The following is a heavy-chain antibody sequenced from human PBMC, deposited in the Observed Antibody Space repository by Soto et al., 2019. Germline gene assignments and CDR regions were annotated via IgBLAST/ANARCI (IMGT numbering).Heavy chain of an antibody. D-gene: IGHD2-15*01. V-gene: IGHV3-64*01. CDR3: ARDLGYCSGGSCYAFGY. CDR2: ISSNGGST. CDR1: GFTFSSYA. J-gene: IGHJ4*02. Sequence: PGGSLRLSCAASGFTFSSYAMHWVRQAPGKGLEYVSAISSNGGSTYYANSVKGRFTISRDNSKNTLYLQMGSLRAEDMAVYYCARDLGYCSGGSCYAFGYWGQGTLVTVSS.